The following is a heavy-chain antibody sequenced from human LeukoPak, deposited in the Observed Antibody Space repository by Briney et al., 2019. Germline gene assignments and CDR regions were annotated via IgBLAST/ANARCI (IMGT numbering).Heavy chain of an antibody. D-gene: IGHD6-19*01. CDR1: GFTFSSNA. CDR2: ISGSGGST. Sequence: PGGSLRLSCAASGFTFSSNAMSLVRQSPGKGMEWVSAISGSGGSTYYADSVKGRSTISRDNSKNTLYLQMNSLRAEDTAVYYCAKSSSGWYSFDYWGQGTLVTVSS. V-gene: IGHV3-23*01. J-gene: IGHJ4*02. CDR3: AKSSSGWYSFDY.